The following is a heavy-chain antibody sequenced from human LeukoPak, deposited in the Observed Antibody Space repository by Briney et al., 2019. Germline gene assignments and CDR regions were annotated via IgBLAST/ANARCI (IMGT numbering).Heavy chain of an antibody. D-gene: IGHD5-18*01. V-gene: IGHV1-69*05. CDR1: GGTFSSYA. CDR2: IIPIFGTA. CDR3: ARDLGSYGFEYNCSDP. Sequence: GASVKVSCKASGGTFSSYAISWVRQAPGQGLEWMGGIIPIFGTANYAQKFQGRVTITTDESTSTAYMELSSLRSEDTAVYYCARDLGSYGFEYNCSDPGGKGPLVTVSS. J-gene: IGHJ5*02.